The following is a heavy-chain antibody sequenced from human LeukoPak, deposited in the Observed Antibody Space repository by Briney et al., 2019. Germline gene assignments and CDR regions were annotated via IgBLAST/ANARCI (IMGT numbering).Heavy chain of an antibody. CDR1: GFTFSSYW. V-gene: IGHV3-7*01. CDR2: IKQDGSEK. CDR3: ARVNSYYYGMDV. J-gene: IGHJ6*02. Sequence: SGGSLRLSCVASGFTFSSYWMSWVRQAPGKGLEWVANIKQDGSEKYYVDSVKGRFTISRDNAKNSLYLQMNSLRAEDTAVYYCARVNSYYYGMDVWGQGTTVTVTS.